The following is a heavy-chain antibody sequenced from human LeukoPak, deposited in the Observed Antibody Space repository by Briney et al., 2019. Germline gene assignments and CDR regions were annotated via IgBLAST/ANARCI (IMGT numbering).Heavy chain of an antibody. D-gene: IGHD3-3*01. V-gene: IGHV3-30*18. CDR3: AKTIGRDYYYYGMDV. Sequence: GRSLRLSCAASGFTFSSYGMHWVRQAPGKGLEWVAVISYDGSNKYYADSVKGRFTISRDNSKNTLYLQMNSLRAEDTAVYYCAKTIGRDYYYYGMDVWGQGTTVTVSS. CDR2: ISYDGSNK. CDR1: GFTFSSYG. J-gene: IGHJ6*02.